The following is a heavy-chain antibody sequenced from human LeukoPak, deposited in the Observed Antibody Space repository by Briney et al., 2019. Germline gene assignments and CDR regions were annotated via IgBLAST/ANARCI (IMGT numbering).Heavy chain of an antibody. J-gene: IGHJ4*02. CDR3: ARVDSGSYDY. D-gene: IGHD1-26*01. V-gene: IGHV3-48*04. Sequence: GGSLRLSCAASGFTFSSYGMNWVRQAPGKGLEWVSYISSSGSTIYYADSVKGRFTISRDNAKNSLYLQMNSLRAEDTAVYYCARVDSGSYDYWGQGTLVTVSS. CDR1: GFTFSSYG. CDR2: ISSSGSTI.